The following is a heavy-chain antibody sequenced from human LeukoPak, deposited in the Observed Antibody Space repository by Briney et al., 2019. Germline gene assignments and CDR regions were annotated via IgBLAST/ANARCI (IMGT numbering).Heavy chain of an antibody. D-gene: IGHD3-3*01. J-gene: IGHJ6*02. CDR1: GGSISSGGYY. Sequence: SQTLSLTCTVSGGSISSGGYYWSWIRQHPGKGLEWLGYIYYSGSTYYNPSLKSRVTISVDTSKNQFSLKLSSVTAADTAVYYCARYYDFWSGYPPYYYGMDVWGQGTTVTVSS. CDR3: ARYYDFWSGYPPYYYGMDV. V-gene: IGHV4-31*03. CDR2: IYYSGST.